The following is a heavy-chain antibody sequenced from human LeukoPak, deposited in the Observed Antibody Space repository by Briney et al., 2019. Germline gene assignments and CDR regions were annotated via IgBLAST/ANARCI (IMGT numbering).Heavy chain of an antibody. J-gene: IGHJ4*02. CDR3: ATTADTAAGPY. D-gene: IGHD6-13*01. CDR2: INGDGSVA. Sequence: GGSLRLSCAASGFTFSSYAMSWVRQAPGKGVEWVANINGDGSVAFYGDSVKGRFTISRDNAKNSLYLQMNSLRDENTGVYYCATTADTAAGPYWGQGALVTVSS. CDR1: GFTFSSYA. V-gene: IGHV3-7*01.